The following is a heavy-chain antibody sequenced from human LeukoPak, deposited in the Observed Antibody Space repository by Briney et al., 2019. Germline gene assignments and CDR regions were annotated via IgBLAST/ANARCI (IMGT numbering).Heavy chain of an antibody. J-gene: IGHJ4*02. CDR2: TYYRSKWFK. CDR3: ARDGGNRWNPSDD. CDR1: GDSVSSESAA. Sequence: SQTLSLTCAISGDSVSSESAAWNWIRQSPSRGLEWLGRTYYRSKWFKDYPVSVQGRITINPNTSKNQLSLQLNSVTPEDKAVDYSARDGGNRWNPSDDWGQGTRVTVSS. V-gene: IGHV6-1*01. D-gene: IGHD1-1*01.